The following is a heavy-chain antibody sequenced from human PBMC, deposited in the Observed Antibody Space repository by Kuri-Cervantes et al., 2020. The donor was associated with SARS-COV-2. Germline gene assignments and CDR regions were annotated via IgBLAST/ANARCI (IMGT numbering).Heavy chain of an antibody. V-gene: IGHV3-7*01. CDR1: GFTFSSYW. Sequence: GGSLRLSCAASGFTFSSYWMSWVRQAPGKGLEWVANIKQDGSEKCYVDSVKGRFTISRDNAKNSLYLQMNSLRAEDTAVYYCARDEGSYYYYMDVWGKGTTVTVSS. CDR2: IKQDGSEK. CDR3: ARDEGSYYYYMDV. J-gene: IGHJ6*03. D-gene: IGHD3-10*01.